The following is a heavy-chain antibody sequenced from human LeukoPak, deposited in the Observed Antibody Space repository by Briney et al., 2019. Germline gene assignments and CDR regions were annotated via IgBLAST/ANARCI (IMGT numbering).Heavy chain of an antibody. D-gene: IGHD3-16*01. CDR3: ARPGDYDYVWGSSSSDYFDY. CDR2: IYPGDSDT. J-gene: IGHJ4*02. Sequence: GESLQISCKGSGYSFTSYWIGWVRQMPGKGLEWMGIIYPGDSDTRYSPSFQGQVTISADMSISTAYLQWSSLKASDTAMYYCARPGDYDYVWGSSSSDYFDYWGQGTLVTVSS. V-gene: IGHV5-51*01. CDR1: GYSFTSYW.